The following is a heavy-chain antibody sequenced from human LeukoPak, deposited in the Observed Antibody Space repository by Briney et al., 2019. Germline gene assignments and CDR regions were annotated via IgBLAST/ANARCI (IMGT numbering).Heavy chain of an antibody. CDR2: ISYDGNTR. CDR3: ARWTEQWLEGGLDY. V-gene: IGHV3-30*04. D-gene: IGHD6-19*01. CDR1: GFNFSSHA. J-gene: IGHJ4*02. Sequence: GGSLRLSCIASGFNFSSHALHWVRQAPGKGLEWVAVISYDGNTRFYADSVMGRFTISRDNSENTVDLQMNTLRSEDTATYYCARWTEQWLEGGLDYWGQGTLVVVST.